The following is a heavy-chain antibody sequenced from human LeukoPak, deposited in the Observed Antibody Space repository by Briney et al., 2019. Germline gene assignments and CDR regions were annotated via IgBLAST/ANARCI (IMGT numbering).Heavy chain of an antibody. CDR3: ARDEDWREIS. D-gene: IGHD3/OR15-3a*01. Sequence: GGSLRLSCAASGFTFSSCWMSWVRQAPGKGLEWVANIKHDGGGIYYVDSVKGRFTISRDNAKNSLYLQMNSLRAEDTAVYYCARDEDWREISWGQGTLVTVSS. J-gene: IGHJ4*02. CDR1: GFTFSSCW. CDR2: IKHDGGGI. V-gene: IGHV3-7*01.